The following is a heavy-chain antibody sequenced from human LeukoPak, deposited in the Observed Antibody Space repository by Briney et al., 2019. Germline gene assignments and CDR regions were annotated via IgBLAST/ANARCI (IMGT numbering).Heavy chain of an antibody. CDR2: INHSGST. CDR3: ARGYCSSTSCPKVGPDY. V-gene: IGHV4-34*01. J-gene: IGHJ4*02. CDR1: GGSFSGYY. D-gene: IGHD2-2*01. Sequence: SETLSLTCAVYGGSFSGYYWSWIRQPPGKGLEWIGEINHSGSTDYYPSLKSRVTISVDTSKNQFSLKLSSVTAADTAVYYCARGYCSSTSCPKVGPDYWGQGTLVTVSS.